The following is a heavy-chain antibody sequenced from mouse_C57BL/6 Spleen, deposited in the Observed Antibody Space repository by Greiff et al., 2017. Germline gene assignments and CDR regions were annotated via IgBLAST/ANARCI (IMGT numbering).Heavy chain of an antibody. J-gene: IGHJ1*03. Sequence: EVKLVESGPGLVKPSQTLSLTCSVTGFSFTSDYWNWIRKLPGNKLEYMGDISYSGSTNYNPSLKSRISITRDTSKNQYYLQMNSVTTEDTATYYCARYGLYQSWYFDVWGTGTTVTVSS. D-gene: IGHD2-12*01. V-gene: IGHV3-8*01. CDR3: ARYGLYQSWYFDV. CDR1: GFSFTSDY. CDR2: ISYSGST.